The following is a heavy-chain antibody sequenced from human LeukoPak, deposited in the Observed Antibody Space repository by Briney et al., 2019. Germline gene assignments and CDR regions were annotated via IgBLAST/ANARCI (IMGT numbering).Heavy chain of an antibody. CDR1: GGSISSYY. CDR3: ARLGYSYGQYYFDY. J-gene: IGHJ4*02. Sequence: SETLSLTCTVSGGSISSYYWSWLRQPPGKGLEWIGYIYYSGSTNYNPSLKSRVTISVDTSKNQFSLKLSSVTAADTAVYYCARLGYSYGQYYFDYWGQGTLVTVSS. V-gene: IGHV4-59*08. D-gene: IGHD5-18*01. CDR2: IYYSGST.